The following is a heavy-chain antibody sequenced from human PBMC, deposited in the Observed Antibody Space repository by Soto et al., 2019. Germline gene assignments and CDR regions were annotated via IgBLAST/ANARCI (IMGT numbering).Heavy chain of an antibody. Sequence: SETRCLTCTVSGGSISRYYWSWIRQPPGKGLEWIGYIYYSGSTNYNPSLKSRVTISVDTSKNQFSLKLSSVTAADTAVYYCAKALGELSPESYDYWGQGTLVTVSS. CDR2: IYYSGST. CDR1: GGSISRYY. D-gene: IGHD3-16*02. J-gene: IGHJ4*02. V-gene: IGHV4-59*01. CDR3: AKALGELSPESYDY.